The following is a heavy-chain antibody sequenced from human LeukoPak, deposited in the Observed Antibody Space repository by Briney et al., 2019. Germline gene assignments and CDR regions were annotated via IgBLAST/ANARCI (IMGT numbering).Heavy chain of an antibody. CDR1: GFTFSDYS. V-gene: IGHV3-48*02. J-gene: IGHJ4*02. Sequence: GGSLRLSCAASGFTFSDYSMNWVRQAPGKGLGWLSYISSSSSSIYYADSVKGRFTISRDNAKNSLYLQMNSLRDEDTAVYYCARAVLVRGVVIDYWGQGTLAAVSS. D-gene: IGHD3-10*01. CDR3: ARAVLVRGVVIDY. CDR2: ISSSSSSI.